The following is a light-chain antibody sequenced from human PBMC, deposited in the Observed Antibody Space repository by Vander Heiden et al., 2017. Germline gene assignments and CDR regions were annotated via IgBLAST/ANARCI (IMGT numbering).Light chain of an antibody. J-gene: IGLJ3*02. CDR3: AVRDDNLRAVV. CDR1: SSNIGSHT. V-gene: IGLV1-44*01. CDR2: LDH. Sequence: QSVLTQPPSASGNPGQRVSISCSGRSSNIGSHTVNWYQQYPGAAPKLLIYLDHQRPSGVADRFSGSKSGTSASLAISGLQYEDEADYYCAVRDDNLRAVVFGGGTKLTVL.